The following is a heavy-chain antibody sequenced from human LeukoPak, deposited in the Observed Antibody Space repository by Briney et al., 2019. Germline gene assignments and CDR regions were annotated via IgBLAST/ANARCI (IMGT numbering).Heavy chain of an antibody. Sequence: GSLRLSCAASGFIFSNYGMTWVRQAPGKGLEWVSTISSSGTRTYCADSVKGRFTISRDNSKNTDLQMNSLRVEDTAVYYCAKSGEGGYYHPHWGLGTLVTVSS. CDR1: GFIFSNYG. J-gene: IGHJ4*02. V-gene: IGHV3-23*01. CDR3: AKSGEGGYYHPH. CDR2: ISSSGTRT. D-gene: IGHD6-25*01.